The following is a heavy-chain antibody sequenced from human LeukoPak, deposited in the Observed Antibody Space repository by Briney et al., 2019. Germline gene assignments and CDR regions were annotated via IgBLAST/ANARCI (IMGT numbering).Heavy chain of an antibody. CDR2: IKQDGSEK. CDR1: GFTFSNYW. D-gene: IGHD1-1*01. CDR3: ARDKTTGDSWFDS. J-gene: IGHJ5*01. Sequence: PGGSLRLSCAASGFTFSNYWMSWVRQAPGKGLEWVANIKQDGSEKYYVDSVKGRFTISRDNAKNSLSLQMNSLRAEDTAVYYCARDKTTGDSWFDSWGQGTLVTVSS. V-gene: IGHV3-7*01.